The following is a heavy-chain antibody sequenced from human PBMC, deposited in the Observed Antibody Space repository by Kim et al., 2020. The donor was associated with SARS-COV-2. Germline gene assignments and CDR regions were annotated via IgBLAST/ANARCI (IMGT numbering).Heavy chain of an antibody. J-gene: IGHJ4*02. CDR3: AKGVKSGWLQYIDY. V-gene: IGHV3-33*06. D-gene: IGHD5-12*01. Sequence: GGSLRLSCAASGFTFSSYAMHWVRQAPGKGLEWVAVIWYDGSNKYYADSVKGRFTISRDNSKNMVYLQMNSLRAEDTAVYYCAKGVKSGWLQYIDYWGQGTLVTVSS. CDR1: GFTFSSYA. CDR2: IWYDGSNK.